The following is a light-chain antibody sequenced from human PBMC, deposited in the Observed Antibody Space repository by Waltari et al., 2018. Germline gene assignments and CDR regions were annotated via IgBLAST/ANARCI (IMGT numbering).Light chain of an antibody. CDR3: QKYVDLPAT. CDR1: QSVSKY. J-gene: IGKJ1*01. V-gene: IGKV3-20*01. CDR2: DAS. Sequence: EIVLTQSSGTPSLSPGERATLSCRASQSVSKYLAWYQQKPGQAPRLLIYDASTRATGIPDRFSGSGSGTDFSLTISRLEPEDFAVYYCQKYVDLPATFGQGTKVEIK.